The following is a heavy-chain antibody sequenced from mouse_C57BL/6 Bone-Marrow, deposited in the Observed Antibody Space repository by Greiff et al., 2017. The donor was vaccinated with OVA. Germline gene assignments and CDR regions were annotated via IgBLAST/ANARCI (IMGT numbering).Heavy chain of an antibody. CDR2: IYPGSGST. J-gene: IGHJ2*01. CDR3: AREGCIYYYGRRDY. Sequence: QVQLQQPGAELVKPGASVKMSCKASGYTFTSYWITWVKQRPGQGLEWIGDIYPGSGSTNYNEKFKSKATLTVDTSSSTAYMQLSSLTSEDSAVYYCAREGCIYYYGRRDYWGQGTTLTVSS. V-gene: IGHV1-55*01. CDR1: GYTFTSYW. D-gene: IGHD1-1*01.